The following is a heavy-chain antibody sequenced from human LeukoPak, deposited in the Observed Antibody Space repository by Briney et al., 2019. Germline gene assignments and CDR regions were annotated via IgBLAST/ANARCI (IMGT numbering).Heavy chain of an antibody. J-gene: IGHJ4*02. D-gene: IGHD3-9*01. CDR1: GFTFGNYA. CDR3: AKGTTYYDILTGYGYPYYFDY. CDR2: ISPSGGHT. V-gene: IGHV3-23*01. Sequence: GGSLRLSCAASGFTFGNYAMSWVRQIPGRGPQWVSAISPSGGHTYYADSVKGRFTISRDNSKNTLYLQMNSLRAEDTAIYYCAKGTTYYDILTGYGYPYYFDYWGQGTLVTVSS.